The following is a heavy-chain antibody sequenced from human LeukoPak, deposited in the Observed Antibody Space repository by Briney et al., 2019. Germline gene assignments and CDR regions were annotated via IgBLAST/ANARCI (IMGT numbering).Heavy chain of an antibody. CDR3: ARDGSSYSVSYLPYYYYGMDV. Sequence: TGGSLRLSCAASGFTFSSYEMSWVRQAPGKGLEWVSYISSSGSTIYYADSVKGRFTISRDNAKNSLYLQMNSLRAEDPDAEHCARDGSSYSVSYLPYYYYGMDVWGQGTTVTVSS. CDR1: GFTFSSYE. CDR2: ISSSGSTI. V-gene: IGHV3-48*03. J-gene: IGHJ6*02. D-gene: IGHD1-26*01.